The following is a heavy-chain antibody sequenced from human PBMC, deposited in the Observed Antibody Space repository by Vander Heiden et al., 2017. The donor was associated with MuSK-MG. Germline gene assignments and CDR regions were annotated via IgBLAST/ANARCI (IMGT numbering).Heavy chain of an antibody. D-gene: IGHD3-3*01. Sequence: QVQLQQWGAGLLKPSETLSLTCAVYGGSFSGYYWSWIRQPPGKGLEWIGEINHSGSTNYNPSLKSRVTISVDTSKNQFSLKLSSVTAADTAVYYCARLSITIFGVVIMGMYYFDYWGQGTLVTVSS. CDR1: GGSFSGYY. V-gene: IGHV4-34*01. CDR3: ARLSITIFGVVIMGMYYFDY. CDR2: INHSGST. J-gene: IGHJ4*02.